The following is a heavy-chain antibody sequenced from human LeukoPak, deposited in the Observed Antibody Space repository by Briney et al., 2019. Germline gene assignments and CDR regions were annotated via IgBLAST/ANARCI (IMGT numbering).Heavy chain of an antibody. Sequence: GGFLRLSCAASGFTFSSYEMNWVRQATGKALECVSYIRSGGRIKYYADSVKGRFTISRDNAKNSLYLQMNSLRAEDTAVYYCARDEPGIAVDVGVYWGQGTLVTVSS. D-gene: IGHD6-19*01. J-gene: IGHJ4*02. CDR1: GFTFSSYE. CDR2: IRSGGRIK. V-gene: IGHV3-48*03. CDR3: ARDEPGIAVDVGVY.